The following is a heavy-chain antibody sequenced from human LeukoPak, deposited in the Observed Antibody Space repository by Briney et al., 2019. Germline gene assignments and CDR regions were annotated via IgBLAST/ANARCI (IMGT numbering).Heavy chain of an antibody. D-gene: IGHD3-3*01. J-gene: IGHJ4*02. CDR3: AKDPKYYDFWSGYGYYFDY. CDR2: ISGSGGST. CDR1: GFTFSSYA. V-gene: IGHV3-23*01. Sequence: PGGSLRLYCAASGFTFSSYAMSWLRQAPGKGLEWVSAISGSGGSTYYADSVMGRFTISRDNSKNTLYLQMNSLRAEDTAVYYCAKDPKYYDFWSGYGYYFDYWGQGTLVTVSS.